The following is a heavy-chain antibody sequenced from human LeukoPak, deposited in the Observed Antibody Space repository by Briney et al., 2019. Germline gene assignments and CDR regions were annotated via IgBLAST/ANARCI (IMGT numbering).Heavy chain of an antibody. CDR2: IYTSGST. D-gene: IGHD3-3*01. J-gene: IGHJ5*02. V-gene: IGHV4-4*07. Sequence: SETLSLTCTVSGGSISSYYWSWIRQPAGKGLEWIGRIYTSGSTNYNPSLKSRVTMSVDTSKNQFSLKLSSVTAADTAVYYCAGGLYDFWSGYYTGTPNWFDPWGQGTLVTVSS. CDR1: GGSISSYY. CDR3: AGGLYDFWSGYYTGTPNWFDP.